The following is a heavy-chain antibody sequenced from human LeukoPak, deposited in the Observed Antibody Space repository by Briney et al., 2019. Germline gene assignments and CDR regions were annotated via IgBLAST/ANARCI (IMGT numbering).Heavy chain of an antibody. CDR3: ARGRPHGNDY. V-gene: IGHV3-74*01. J-gene: IGHJ4*02. CDR1: GFTFSSYW. CDR2: IASDGNNR. D-gene: IGHD4-23*01. Sequence: GGSLRLSCAASGFTFSSYWKNWVRQVPGKGLVWVSRIASDGNNRDYADSVKGRFTISRDNAKNTLYLQMNSLRVEDTAVYYCARGRPHGNDYWGQGTLVTVSS.